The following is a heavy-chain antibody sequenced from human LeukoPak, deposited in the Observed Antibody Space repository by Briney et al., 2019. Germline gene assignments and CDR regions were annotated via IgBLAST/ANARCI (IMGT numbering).Heavy chain of an antibody. Sequence: PSETLSLTCTVSGGSISSYYWSWIRQPPGKGLEWIGYIYYSGSTNYNPSLKSRVTISVDTSKNQFSLKLSSVTAADTAVYYCARQAAAATYYYYYMDVWGKGTTVTVSS. CDR1: GGSISSYY. CDR2: IYYSGST. D-gene: IGHD6-13*01. V-gene: IGHV4-59*08. J-gene: IGHJ6*03. CDR3: ARQAAAATYYYYYMDV.